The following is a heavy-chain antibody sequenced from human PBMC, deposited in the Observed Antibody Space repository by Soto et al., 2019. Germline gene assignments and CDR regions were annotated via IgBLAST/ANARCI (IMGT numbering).Heavy chain of an antibody. J-gene: IGHJ6*02. CDR3: ARLGAPGSYYYYYGMDV. CDR1: GYSFTSYW. V-gene: IGHV5-10-1*01. D-gene: IGHD3-10*01. CDR2: IDPSDSYT. Sequence: GESLKISCKGSGYSFTSYWISWVRQMPGKGLEWMGRIDPSDSYTNYSPSFQGHVTISADKSISTAYLQWSSLKASDTAMYYCARLGAPGSYYYYYGMDVWGQGTTVTVSS.